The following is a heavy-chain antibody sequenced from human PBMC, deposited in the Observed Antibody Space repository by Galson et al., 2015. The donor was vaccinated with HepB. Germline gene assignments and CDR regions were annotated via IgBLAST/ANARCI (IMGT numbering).Heavy chain of an antibody. D-gene: IGHD3-10*01. J-gene: IGHJ3*02. CDR1: GFSFSDYA. V-gene: IGHV3-30-3*01. Sequence: SLRLSCAASGFSFSDYAMHWVRQAPGKGLEWVAAIASVETNRFYSESVKGRFTVSRDNSKNTLYLQMNGLRAEDTAVYYCGRDFGSLNNAFDIWGQGTMVIVSS. CDR3: GRDFGSLNNAFDI. CDR2: IASVETNR.